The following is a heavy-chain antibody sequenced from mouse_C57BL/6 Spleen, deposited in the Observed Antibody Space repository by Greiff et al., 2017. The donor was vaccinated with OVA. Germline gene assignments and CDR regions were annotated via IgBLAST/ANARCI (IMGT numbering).Heavy chain of an antibody. D-gene: IGHD1-1*01. CDR1: GYTFTDYN. Sequence: EVQLQQSGPELVKPGASVKIPCKASGYTFTDYNMDWVKQSHGKSLEWIGDINPNNGGTIYNQKFKGKATLTVDKSSSTAYMELRSLTSEDTAVYYCARMDYYGSSYVDYAMDYWGQGTSVTVSS. V-gene: IGHV1-18*01. CDR3: ARMDYYGSSYVDYAMDY. J-gene: IGHJ4*01. CDR2: INPNNGGT.